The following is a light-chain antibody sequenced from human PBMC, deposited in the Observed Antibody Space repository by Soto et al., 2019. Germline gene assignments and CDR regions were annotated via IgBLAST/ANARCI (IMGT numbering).Light chain of an antibody. CDR3: QQRSNWPPV. CDR2: DAS. V-gene: IGKV3-11*01. J-gene: IGKJ4*01. Sequence: EIVMTQSPATLSVSPGERATLSCRASQSVNNNLAWYQQKPGQAPRLLIYDASNRATGIPARFSGSGSGTDFTLTISSLEPEDFAVYYCQQRSNWPPVFGGGTKVEIK. CDR1: QSVNNN.